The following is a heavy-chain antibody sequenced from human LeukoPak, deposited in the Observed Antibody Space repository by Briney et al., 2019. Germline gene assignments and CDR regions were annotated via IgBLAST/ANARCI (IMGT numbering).Heavy chain of an antibody. J-gene: IGHJ4*02. CDR3: ARGYCSSTSCFTFDY. D-gene: IGHD2-2*02. Sequence: ASVKVSCKASGYTFTGDYMHWVRQAPGQGLEWMGWINPNSGGTNYAQKFQGRVTMTRDTSISTAYMELSRLRSDDTAVYYCARGYCSSTSCFTFDYWGQGTLVTVSS. CDR1: GYTFTGDY. V-gene: IGHV1-2*02. CDR2: INPNSGGT.